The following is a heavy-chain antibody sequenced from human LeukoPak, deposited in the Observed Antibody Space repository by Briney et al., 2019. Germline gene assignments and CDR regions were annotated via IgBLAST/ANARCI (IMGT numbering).Heavy chain of an antibody. J-gene: IGHJ6*02. CDR3: ARDGIITGTTIYYYGMDV. CDR1: GFTFSSYG. D-gene: IGHD1-20*01. Sequence: GGSLRLSCAASGFTFSSYGMHWVRQAPGKGLEWVAVMWYDGSNKYYADSVKGRFTISRDNSKNTLYLQMNSLRAEDTAVYYCARDGIITGTTIYYYGMDVWGQGTTVTVSS. V-gene: IGHV3-33*01. CDR2: MWYDGSNK.